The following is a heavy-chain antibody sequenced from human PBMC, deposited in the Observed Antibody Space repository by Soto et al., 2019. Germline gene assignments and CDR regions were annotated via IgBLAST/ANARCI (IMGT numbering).Heavy chain of an antibody. D-gene: IGHD6-13*01. J-gene: IGHJ4*02. CDR2: IIPILGIA. CDR3: ARGYSSSWYYFDY. Sequence: QVQLVQSGAEVKKPGSSVKVSCKASGGTFSSYTISWVRQAPGQGLEWMGRIIPILGIANYAQKFQGRVTITADKSTSTSYMELSSLRSEDTAVYYCARGYSSSWYYFDYWGQGTLVTVSS. CDR1: GGTFSSYT. V-gene: IGHV1-69*02.